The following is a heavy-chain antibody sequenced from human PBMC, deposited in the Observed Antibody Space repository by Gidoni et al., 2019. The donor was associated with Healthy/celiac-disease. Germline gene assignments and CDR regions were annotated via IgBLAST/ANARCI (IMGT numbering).Heavy chain of an antibody. J-gene: IGHJ2*01. V-gene: IGHV4-59*08. D-gene: IGHD3-22*01. CDR2: IYYSGST. CDR1: GGSISSYY. CDR3: ARHGGYYDSSGYFDL. Sequence: QVQLQESGPGLVKPSETLSLTCTVSGGSISSYYWSWIRQPPGKGLEWIGYIYYSGSTNYNPSLKSRVTISVDTSKNQFSLKLSSVTAADTAVYYCARHGGYYDSSGYFDLWGRGTLVTVSS.